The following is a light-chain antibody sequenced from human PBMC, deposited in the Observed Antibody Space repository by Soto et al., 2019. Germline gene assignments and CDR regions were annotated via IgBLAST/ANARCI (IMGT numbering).Light chain of an antibody. CDR2: KAS. CDR3: QQYSYYAT. CDR1: HTISSW. V-gene: IGKV1-5*03. Sequence: DIQMTQSPSTLSASVEDRVTITCRASHTISSWLAWYQQKPGKAPKLLIYKASTLESGVPSRFSGSGSGTDFTLTVISLQPEDFATYYCQQYSYYATFGQGTKVEIK. J-gene: IGKJ1*01.